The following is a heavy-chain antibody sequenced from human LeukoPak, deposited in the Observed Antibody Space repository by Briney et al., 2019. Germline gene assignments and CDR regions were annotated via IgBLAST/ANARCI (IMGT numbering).Heavy chain of an antibody. D-gene: IGHD3-22*01. CDR2: INPNSGGT. CDR1: GYTFTGYY. V-gene: IGHV1-2*02. Sequence: GASVKVSCKASGYTFTGYYMHWVRQAPGQGLAWMGWINPNSGGTNYAQKFQGRVTMTRDTSISTAYMELSRLRSDDTAVYYCAREVYYDSSGYYPEDYWGQGTLVTVSS. J-gene: IGHJ4*02. CDR3: AREVYYDSSGYYPEDY.